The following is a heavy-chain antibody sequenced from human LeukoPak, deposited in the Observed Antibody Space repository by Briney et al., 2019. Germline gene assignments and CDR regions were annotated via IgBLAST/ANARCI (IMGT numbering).Heavy chain of an antibody. D-gene: IGHD3-22*01. J-gene: IGHJ6*02. CDR2: IYYSGST. CDR3: ARDGMYYYDSSGMDV. Sequence: SETLSLTCTVSGGSISSYYWSWIRQPPGKGLEWIGYIYYSGSTNYNPSLKSRVTISVDTSKNQFSLKLSSVTAADTAVYYCARDGMYYYDSSGMDVWGQGTTVTVSS. CDR1: GGSISSYY. V-gene: IGHV4-59*01.